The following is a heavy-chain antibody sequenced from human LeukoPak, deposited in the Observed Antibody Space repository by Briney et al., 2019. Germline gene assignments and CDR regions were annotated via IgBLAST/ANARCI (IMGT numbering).Heavy chain of an antibody. CDR2: INPNSGGT. J-gene: IGHJ5*02. D-gene: IGHD2-2*01. CDR1: GYTFTGYY. CDR3: ARARDIVLVPAAGWFDP. V-gene: IGHV1-2*02. Sequence: ASVKVSCKASGYTFTGYYMHWVRQAPGQGLEWMGWINPNSGGTNYAQKFQGRVTMTRDTSISTAYMELSRLRSDDTAVYYCARARDIVLVPAAGWFDPWGQGTLVTVSS.